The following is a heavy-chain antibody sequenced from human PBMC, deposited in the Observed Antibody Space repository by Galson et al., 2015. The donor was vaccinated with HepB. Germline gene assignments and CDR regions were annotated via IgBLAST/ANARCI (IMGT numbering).Heavy chain of an antibody. CDR2: ISSSSLYT. CDR3: AKHTVVQLWSPEHFFFDY. J-gene: IGHJ4*02. CDR1: GFTFSDYY. Sequence: SLRLSCAVSGFTFSDYYMSWIRQAPGKGLEWISYISSSSLYTNYADSVKGRFTISRDNAKNSLYLQISSARAEDTAVYYCAKHTVVQLWSPEHFFFDYWGQGTLVTVSS. D-gene: IGHD4-23*01. V-gene: IGHV3-11*03.